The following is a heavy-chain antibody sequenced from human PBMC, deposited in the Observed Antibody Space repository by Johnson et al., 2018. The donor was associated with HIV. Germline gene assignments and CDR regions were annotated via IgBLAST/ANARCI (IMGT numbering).Heavy chain of an antibody. V-gene: IGHV3-30*19. CDR1: GFTFRRYA. CDR2: ISFDGSDK. CDR3: ATLKGPRLHIAARRPDAFDI. D-gene: IGHD6-6*01. J-gene: IGHJ3*02. Sequence: QMQLVESGGGVVRPGGSLRLSCSASGFTFRRYAMHWVRQAPGKGLEWVAVISFDGSDKYYADSVKGRFTISRDNAKNSLYLQMNSLRAEDTAVYYCATLKGPRLHIAARRPDAFDIWGQGTMVTVSS.